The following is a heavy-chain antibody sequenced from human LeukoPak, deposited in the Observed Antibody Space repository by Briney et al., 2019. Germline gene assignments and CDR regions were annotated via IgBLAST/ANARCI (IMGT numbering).Heavy chain of an antibody. CDR1: GGSISNYC. CDR3: ARIHYYDNSGYWFFDY. D-gene: IGHD3-22*01. V-gene: IGHV4-4*07. Sequence: PSETLSLTCTVSGGSISNYCWSWIRQSAGKGLEWIGRIYITGSTNYNPSLKSRVSMSLDTSKNQLSLKLSSVTAADTAVYYCARIHYYDNSGYWFFDYWGQGTLVTVSS. J-gene: IGHJ4*02. CDR2: IYITGST.